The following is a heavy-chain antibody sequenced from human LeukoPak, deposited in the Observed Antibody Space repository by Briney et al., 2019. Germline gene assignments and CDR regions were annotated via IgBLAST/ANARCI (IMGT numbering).Heavy chain of an antibody. J-gene: IGHJ4*02. Sequence: PSETLSLTCTVSGGSISSSSYYWGWLRQPPGKGLEWIGSIYYSGSTYYNPSLKSRVTISVDTSKNQFSLKLSSVTAADTAVYYCARRFYSAGYFDYWGQGTLVTVSS. D-gene: IGHD6-19*01. CDR2: IYYSGST. CDR1: GGSISSSSYY. CDR3: ARRFYSAGYFDY. V-gene: IGHV4-39*01.